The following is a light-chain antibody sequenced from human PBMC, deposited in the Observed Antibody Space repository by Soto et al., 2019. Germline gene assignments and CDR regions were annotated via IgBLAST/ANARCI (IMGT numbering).Light chain of an antibody. CDR1: QAISNY. CDR2: AAS. V-gene: IGKV1-27*01. J-gene: IGKJ1*01. CDR3: QKYNSAPLT. Sequence: DIQMTQSPSSLSASVGDRVTITCRASQAISNYLAWYQQRPGKVPKLLIYAASTLQSGVPSRFSGSGSETDFTLTITSLQPEDVATYYCQKYNSAPLTFGQGTKVEVK.